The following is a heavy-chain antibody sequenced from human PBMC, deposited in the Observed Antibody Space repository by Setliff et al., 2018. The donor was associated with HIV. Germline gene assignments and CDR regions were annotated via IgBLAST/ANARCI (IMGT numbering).Heavy chain of an antibody. J-gene: IGHJ5*02. CDR2: IFSSGST. D-gene: IGHD3-10*01. CDR1: GDSISSYS. V-gene: IGHV4-4*09. CDR3: ARRIDDSGSFPDKNWFDT. Sequence: SETLSLTCTVSGDSISSYSWNWIRQSPGGGLEWIGFIFSSGSTKYNPSLQSRVTMSIDTSKNQFSLRLTSVTAADTAVYYCARRIDDSGSFPDKNWFDTWGQGSMVTVSS.